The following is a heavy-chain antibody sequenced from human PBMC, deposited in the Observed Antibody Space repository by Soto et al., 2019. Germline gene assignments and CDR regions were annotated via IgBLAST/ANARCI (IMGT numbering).Heavy chain of an antibody. D-gene: IGHD2-15*01. Sequence: TLSLTCDVSDESVTSPGNYWNWIRQRPDTGLEWIGYISSGGSPFYNPSLKSRVSISLDTSKNVISLTLRSVTAADTALSCCTLNHCGGGGCYERDYWGRGTRVDVSS. CDR3: TLNHCGGGGCYERDY. CDR1: DESVTSPGNY. J-gene: IGHJ4*01. V-gene: IGHV4-31*11. CDR2: ISSGGSP.